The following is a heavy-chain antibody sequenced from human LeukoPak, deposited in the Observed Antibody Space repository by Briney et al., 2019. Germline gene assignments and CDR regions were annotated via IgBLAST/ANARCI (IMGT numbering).Heavy chain of an antibody. Sequence: GGSLRLSCAASGFTVSSNYMSWVRQAPGKGPEWVSVIYSGGSTYYADSVKGRFTISRHNSKNTLYLQMNSLRAEDTAVYYCARTVAGTLFDYWGQGTLVTVSS. CDR2: IYSGGST. CDR1: GFTVSSNY. J-gene: IGHJ4*02. V-gene: IGHV3-53*04. CDR3: ARTVAGTLFDY. D-gene: IGHD6-19*01.